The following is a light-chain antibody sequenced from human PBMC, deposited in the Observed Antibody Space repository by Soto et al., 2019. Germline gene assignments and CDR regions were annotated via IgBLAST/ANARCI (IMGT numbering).Light chain of an antibody. V-gene: IGKV3-20*01. CDR2: DAS. Sequence: EIVLTQSPGTLSLSPGERATLSCRASQTVNNGYLAWYQHKPGQAPRLLIFDASTRATGIPDRCSGSGAGTDFILTISGLDPEDFAVYYCQVYGSSPPWTFGQGTKVDIK. CDR1: QTVNNGY. CDR3: QVYGSSPPWT. J-gene: IGKJ1*01.